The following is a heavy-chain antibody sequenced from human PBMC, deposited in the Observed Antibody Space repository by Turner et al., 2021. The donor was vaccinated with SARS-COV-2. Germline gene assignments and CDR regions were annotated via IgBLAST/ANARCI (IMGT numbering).Heavy chain of an antibody. CDR1: GSPFSSYP. D-gene: IGHD5-12*01. CDR3: ARDLGYSGYGASPYFDY. CDR2: IIPIFATA. J-gene: IGHJ4*02. Sequence: QVQLGQSGAEVKKPGSSVKVSCKASGSPFSSYPISWVRQAPGKGLEWMGGIIPIFATAIYAQKFQGRVTITADESTSTAYMELSSLRSEDTAVYYCARDLGYSGYGASPYFDYWGQGTLVTVSS. V-gene: IGHV1-69*01.